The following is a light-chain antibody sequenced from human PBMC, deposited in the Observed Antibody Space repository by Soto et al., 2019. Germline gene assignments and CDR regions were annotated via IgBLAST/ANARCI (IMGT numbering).Light chain of an antibody. V-gene: IGKV1-5*02. CDR1: RSADKW. CDR2: EAT. CDR3: QQYYSFWT. J-gene: IGKJ1*01. Sequence: DIQMTQSPSTLSASLGDRVTIVCRASRSADKWLAWYHQTSGKAPKLLISEATNLQTGVPSRIGGSGSGTDFTLTINNLQPEDVGHYYCQQYYSFWTFGQGTKVDIK.